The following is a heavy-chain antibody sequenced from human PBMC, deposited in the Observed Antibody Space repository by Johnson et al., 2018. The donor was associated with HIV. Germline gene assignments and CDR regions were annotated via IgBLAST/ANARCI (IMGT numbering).Heavy chain of an antibody. J-gene: IGHJ3*02. D-gene: IGHD3-22*01. CDR1: GFTFSSYA. CDR3: RYYYDSSGDAFDI. Sequence: QVQLVESGGGLVQPWGSLRLSCAASGFTFSSYAMHWVRQAPGKGLEWVAVISYDGSNKYYADSVKGRFTISRDNSKNTLYLQINSLRAEDTAVYYCRYYYDSSGDAFDIWGQGTMVTVSS. V-gene: IGHV3-30*04. CDR2: ISYDGSNK.